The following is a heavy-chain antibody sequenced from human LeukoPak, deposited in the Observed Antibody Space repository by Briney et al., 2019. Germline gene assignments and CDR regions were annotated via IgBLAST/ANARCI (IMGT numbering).Heavy chain of an antibody. V-gene: IGHV4-34*01. D-gene: IGHD4/OR15-4a*01. CDR2: INYSGST. Sequence: SETLSLTCAVYGGSFSGYYWSWIRQPPGKGLEWIGEINYSGSTNYNPSLKSRVTISVDTSKNQFSLKLSSVTAADTAVYYCARLQLTETYYFDYWGQGTLVTVSS. CDR1: GGSFSGYY. CDR3: ARLQLTETYYFDY. J-gene: IGHJ4*02.